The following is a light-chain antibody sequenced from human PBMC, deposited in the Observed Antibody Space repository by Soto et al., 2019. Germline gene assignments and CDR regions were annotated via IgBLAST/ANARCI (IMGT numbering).Light chain of an antibody. V-gene: IGLV2-18*02. CDR1: SSDVGSYNR. CDR2: EVS. J-gene: IGLJ1*01. CDR3: SSYTSSSTYV. Sequence: QSVLTQPPSVPGPPGQSVTIACTGTSSDVGSYNRVSWYQQPPGTAPKLMIYEVSDRPSGVPDRFSGSKSGNTASLTISGLQAEDEADYYCSSYTSSSTYVFGTGTKVTVV.